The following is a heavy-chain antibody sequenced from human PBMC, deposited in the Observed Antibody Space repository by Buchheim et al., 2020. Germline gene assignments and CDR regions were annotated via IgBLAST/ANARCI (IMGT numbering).Heavy chain of an antibody. V-gene: IGHV3-30-3*01. Sequence: QVQLVESGGGVVQPGRSLRLSCAASGFTFSRYAMHWVRQAPGKGLEWVAVISYDGSNKYYADSVKGRFTISRDNSKNTLYLQMNSLRAEDTAVYYCARDVTMIVGDYYYGMDVWGQGTT. CDR3: ARDVTMIVGDYYYGMDV. J-gene: IGHJ6*02. D-gene: IGHD3-22*01. CDR2: ISYDGSNK. CDR1: GFTFSRYA.